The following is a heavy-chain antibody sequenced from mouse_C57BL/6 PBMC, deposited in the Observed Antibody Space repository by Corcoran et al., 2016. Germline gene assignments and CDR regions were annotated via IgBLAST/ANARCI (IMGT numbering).Heavy chain of an antibody. CDR1: GYTFTTYG. Sequence: QIQLVQSGPELKKPGETVKISCKASGYTFTTYGMSWVKQAPGKGLKWMGWINTYSGVPTYADDFKGRFAFSLETSASTAYLQINNLKNEDTATYFCARERDYWGQGTSVTVSS. V-gene: IGHV9-3*01. J-gene: IGHJ4*01. CDR3: ARERDY. CDR2: INTYSGVP.